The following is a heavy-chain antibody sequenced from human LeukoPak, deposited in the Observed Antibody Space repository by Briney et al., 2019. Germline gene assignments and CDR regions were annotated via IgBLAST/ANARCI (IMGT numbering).Heavy chain of an antibody. CDR2: ISAYNGNT. CDR3: ARVRAESYYYYMDV. J-gene: IGHJ6*03. CDR1: GYTFTSYY. V-gene: IGHV1-18*04. Sequence: ASVKVSCKASGYTFTSYYMHWVRQAPGQGLEWMGWISAYNGNTNYAQKLQGRVTMTTDTSTSTAYMELRSLRSDDTAVYYCARVRAESYYYYMDVWGKGTTVTVSS.